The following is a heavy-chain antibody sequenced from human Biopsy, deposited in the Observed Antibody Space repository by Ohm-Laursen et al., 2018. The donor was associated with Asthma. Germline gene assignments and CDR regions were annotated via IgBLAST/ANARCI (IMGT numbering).Heavy chain of an antibody. CDR3: ARATSTWSQSGPHYFDH. V-gene: IGHV1-18*01. CDR1: GYTFNSAG. D-gene: IGHD6-13*01. CDR2: ISVYNGNT. J-gene: IGHJ4*02. Sequence: ASVKVSCKTSGYTFNSAGITWVRQAPGQGLEWMGWISVYNGNTKVAQKLQDRVTMITDTSTSTAYMELRSLRSDDTAVYYCARATSTWSQSGPHYFDHWGQETLVTVSS.